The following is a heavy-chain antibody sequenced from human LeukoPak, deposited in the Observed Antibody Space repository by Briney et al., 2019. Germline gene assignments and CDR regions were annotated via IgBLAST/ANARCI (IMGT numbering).Heavy chain of an antibody. D-gene: IGHD2-2*01. J-gene: IGHJ6*03. Sequence: SETLSLTCTVYGGSFSGYYWSWIRQPPGKGLEWIGEINHSGSTNYNPSLKSRVTISVDTSKNQFSLKLNSVTAADTAVYYCARHRISNYYYYYMDVWGKGTTVTISS. CDR2: INHSGST. CDR1: GGSFSGYY. CDR3: ARHRISNYYYYYMDV. V-gene: IGHV4-34*01.